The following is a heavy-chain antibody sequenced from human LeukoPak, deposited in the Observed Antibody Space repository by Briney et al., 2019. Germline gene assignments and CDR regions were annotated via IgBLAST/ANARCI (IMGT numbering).Heavy chain of an antibody. V-gene: IGHV3-23*01. Sequence: GGSLRLSCAASGFTFSSYGMSWVRQAPGKGLEWVSAISGSGGSTYYADSVKGRFTISRDNSKNTLYLQMNSLRAEDTAVYYCARVGGLVGAGYWGQGTLVTVSS. CDR1: GFTFSSYG. D-gene: IGHD1-26*01. CDR3: ARVGGLVGAGY. CDR2: ISGSGGST. J-gene: IGHJ4*02.